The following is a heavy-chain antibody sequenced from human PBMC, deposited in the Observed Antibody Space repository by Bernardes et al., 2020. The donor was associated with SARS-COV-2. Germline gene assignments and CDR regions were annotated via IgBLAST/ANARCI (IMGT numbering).Heavy chain of an antibody. CDR3: ATLNLGNFDY. D-gene: IGHD7-27*01. CDR1: GFTFTSFG. Sequence: GWSLILSYAASGFTFTSFGMHWVRQAPGKGLEWVAFIAYDDGHKYYEDSVKGRFTISRDNSKNTLYLQMNSLRAEDTALYYCATLNLGNFDYWGQGTLVTVSS. J-gene: IGHJ4*02. V-gene: IGHV3-30*02. CDR2: IAYDDGHK.